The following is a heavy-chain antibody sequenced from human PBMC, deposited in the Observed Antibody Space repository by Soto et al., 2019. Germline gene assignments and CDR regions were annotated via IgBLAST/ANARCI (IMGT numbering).Heavy chain of an antibody. J-gene: IGHJ5*02. CDR3: AISSGGFFGVIIEGDIWFAP. D-gene: IGHD3-10*01. CDR2: LNPNCGST. CDR1: ASTYTSNH. Sequence: ASVKVSCKAPASTYTSNHKPWVRPAPAHRLEWMVILNPNCGSTRFAQTFQGRITMTTDTSTSTVYMELRSLRSEDTAVYYCAISSGGFFGVIIEGDIWFAPLGEALLVSVPQ. V-gene: IGHV1-46*01.